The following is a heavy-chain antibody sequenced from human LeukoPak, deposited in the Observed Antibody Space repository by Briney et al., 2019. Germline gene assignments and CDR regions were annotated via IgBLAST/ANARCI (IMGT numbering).Heavy chain of an antibody. Sequence: PGGSLRLSCAASGFTFSSYTMSWVRQAPGKGLEWVSAISGSGGSTYYADSVKGRFTISRDNSKNTPYLQMNSLRAEDTAVYYCGAYDCIWGSYRYRLSDYWGQGTLDTVSS. CDR3: GAYDCIWGSYRYRLSDY. CDR2: ISGSGGST. J-gene: IGHJ4*02. D-gene: IGHD3-16*02. V-gene: IGHV3-23*01. CDR1: GFTFSSYT.